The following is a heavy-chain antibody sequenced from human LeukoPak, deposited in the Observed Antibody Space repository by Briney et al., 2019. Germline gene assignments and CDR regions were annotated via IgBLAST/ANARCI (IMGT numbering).Heavy chain of an antibody. CDR1: GGSISSYY. Sequence: PSETPSLTCTVSGGSISSYYWSWIRQPAGKGLEWIGRIYTSGSTNYNPSLKSRVTMSVDTSKNQFSLKLSSVTAADTAVYYCARDLIAVSLYYFDYWGQGTQVTVSS. CDR3: ARDLIAVSLYYFDY. D-gene: IGHD6-19*01. V-gene: IGHV4-4*07. CDR2: IYTSGST. J-gene: IGHJ4*02.